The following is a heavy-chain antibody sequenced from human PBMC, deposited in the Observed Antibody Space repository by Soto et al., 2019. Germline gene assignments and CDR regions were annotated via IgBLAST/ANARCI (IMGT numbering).Heavy chain of an antibody. D-gene: IGHD3-22*01. CDR3: VRYYFDNSGYSNWFDP. Sequence: QVQLQESGPGLVKPSQTLSLTCTVSGGSISSGAYYWSWIRQHSEKGLEWIGYMHYSGIAYYNPSLTSRVTISVDTYKNQFSLKLSSVTAADTAVYYCVRYYFDNSGYSNWFDPWGRGTLVTVSS. CDR2: MHYSGIA. J-gene: IGHJ5*02. V-gene: IGHV4-31*03. CDR1: GGSISSGAYY.